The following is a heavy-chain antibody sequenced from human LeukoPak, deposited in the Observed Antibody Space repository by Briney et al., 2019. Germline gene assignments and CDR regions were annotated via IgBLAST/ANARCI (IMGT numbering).Heavy chain of an antibody. CDR2: ISGSGGST. CDR3: AKDANSPYCSGGSCYSNWFDP. V-gene: IGHV3-23*01. D-gene: IGHD2-15*01. Sequence: PGGSLRLSCAASGFTFSSYAMSWVRQAPGKGLEWVSAISGSGGSTYYADSVKGRFTISRDNSKNTLYLQMNSLRAEDTAVYYCAKDANSPYCSGGSCYSNWFDPWGQGTLVTVSS. J-gene: IGHJ5*02. CDR1: GFTFSSYA.